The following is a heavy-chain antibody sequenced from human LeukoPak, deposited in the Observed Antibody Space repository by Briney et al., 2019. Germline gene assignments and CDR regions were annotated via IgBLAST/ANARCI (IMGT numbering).Heavy chain of an antibody. V-gene: IGHV3-30-3*01. CDR2: VSYDGSNK. CDR3: ARDSPTYYDFWSGYWWNITTYYYYGMDV. CDR1: GFTFSSYA. Sequence: GSLRLSCAASGFTFSSYAMHWVRQAPGKGLEWVAVVSYDGSNKYYADSVKGRFTISRDNSKNTLYLQMNSLRAEDTAVYYCARDSPTYYDFWSGYWWNITTYYYYGMDVWGQGTTVTVSS. J-gene: IGHJ6*02. D-gene: IGHD3-3*01.